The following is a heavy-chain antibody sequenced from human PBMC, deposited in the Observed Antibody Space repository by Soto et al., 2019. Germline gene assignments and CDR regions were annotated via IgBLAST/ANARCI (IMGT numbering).Heavy chain of an antibody. J-gene: IGHJ4*01. D-gene: IGHD3-10*01. V-gene: IGHV4-30-2*06. CDR2: IYPSGTS. Sequence: SETLSLTCAVSGDSISGGGFSWNWIRQSPGKGLEWIGYIYPSGTSYFNPSLKSRVSISLDKSRNQFSPRLSSMTAADTAVYYCARGHYFGSGSTDWGHGTLVTVSS. CDR1: GDSISGGGFS. CDR3: ARGHYFGSGSTD.